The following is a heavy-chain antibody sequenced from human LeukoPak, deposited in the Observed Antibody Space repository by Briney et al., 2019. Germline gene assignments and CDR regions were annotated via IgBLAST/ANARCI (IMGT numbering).Heavy chain of an antibody. J-gene: IGHJ5*02. D-gene: IGHD5-24*01. CDR2: IRRDGST. Sequence: GGSLRLSCAASRXSVSSDFVSWVRQAPGKGLEWVAVIRRDGSTDYADSVKGRFTISRDNYRNTVHLQMISLRAEDTAMYYCARGCREGYISPFDPWGQGTLVTVSS. CDR3: ARGCREGYISPFDP. V-gene: IGHV3-66*01. CDR1: RXSVSSDF.